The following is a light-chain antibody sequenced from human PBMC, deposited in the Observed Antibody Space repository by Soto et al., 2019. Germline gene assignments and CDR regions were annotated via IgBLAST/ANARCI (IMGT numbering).Light chain of an antibody. V-gene: IGKV3-20*01. CDR3: QQYGSSPPP. CDR1: QSVTSY. CDR2: DAS. J-gene: IGKJ1*01. Sequence: EIVLTQSPGTLSLSPGERATLSCRASQSVTSYLAWYQQKPGQAPRLLIYDASNRATGIPDRFSGSGSGTDFTLTISRLEPEDFAVYYCQQYGSSPPPFGQGTKVDIK.